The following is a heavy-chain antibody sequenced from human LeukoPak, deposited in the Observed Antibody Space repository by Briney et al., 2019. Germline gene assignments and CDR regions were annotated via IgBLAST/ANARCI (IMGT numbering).Heavy chain of an antibody. Sequence: GGSLRLSCAAPGFTFYDYAMRWVRHTPGRGLGWGSGIRWNSGSIGYADSVKGRFTISRDNAKNSLYLQMNSLRAEDTALYYCAKDILAYGSGSYVDYWGQGTLVTVSS. D-gene: IGHD3-10*01. CDR3: AKDILAYGSGSYVDY. CDR2: IRWNSGSI. CDR1: GFTFYDYA. J-gene: IGHJ4*02. V-gene: IGHV3-9*01.